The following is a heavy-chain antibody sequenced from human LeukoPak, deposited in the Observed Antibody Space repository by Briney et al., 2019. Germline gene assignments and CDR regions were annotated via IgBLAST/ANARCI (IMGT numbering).Heavy chain of an antibody. CDR2: FHTAGDT. CDR3: ARGSCSSRSCYKRVNGLDV. CDR1: GFTFSNYD. D-gene: IGHD2-2*01. Sequence: GGSLRLSCAASGFTFSNYDMPWVRHATGKGLEWVSAFHTAGDTHYSGSVKGRFATSRENAKNSFYLQMNNLRAGDTAVYYCARGSCSSRSCYKRVNGLDVWGQGTPVTVSS. V-gene: IGHV3-13*01. J-gene: IGHJ6*02.